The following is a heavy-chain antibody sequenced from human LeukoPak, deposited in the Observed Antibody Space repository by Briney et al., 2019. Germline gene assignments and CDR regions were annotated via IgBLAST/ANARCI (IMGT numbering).Heavy chain of an antibody. CDR3: ARGLLRELLGLDY. CDR1: GYTFTDHY. Sequence: GAPVKVSCKTSGYTFTDHYIHWVRQAPGQGPEWMGWMNPNTGGTNYAQKFRGRVAVTRDTSINTAYMELTSLTSDDTAMYYCARGLLRELLGLDYWGQGTLVTVSS. V-gene: IGHV1-2*02. D-gene: IGHD3-16*01. CDR2: MNPNTGGT. J-gene: IGHJ4*02.